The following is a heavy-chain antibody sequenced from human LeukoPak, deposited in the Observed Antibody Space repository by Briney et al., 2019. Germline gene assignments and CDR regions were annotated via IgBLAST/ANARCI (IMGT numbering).Heavy chain of an antibody. CDR3: AIPRPGGDCYYY. V-gene: IGHV1-24*01. CDR2: FDPEDGEA. J-gene: IGHJ4*02. Sequence: ASVKVSCKVSGYTLTELSMHWVRQAPGKGLEWMGGFDPEDGEAIYAQKFQGRVTMTEDTSTDTAYMELSSLRSEDTAVYYCAIPRPGGDCYYYWGQGTLVTVSS. CDR1: GYTLTELS. D-gene: IGHD2-21*02.